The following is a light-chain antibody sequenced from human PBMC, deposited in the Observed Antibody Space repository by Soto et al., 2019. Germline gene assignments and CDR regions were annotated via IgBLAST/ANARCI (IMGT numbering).Light chain of an antibody. CDR3: QQYVTAFRS. J-gene: IGKJ1*01. V-gene: IGKV1-5*03. CDR2: KAS. CDR1: QSISSW. Sequence: DIHMTQSPSTLSAFVAAIVTITCRASQSISSWLAWYQQKPGTAPKLLIYKASSLQSGVPSRFSGSGSGTEFTLTISSLQPDDFATYYCQQYVTAFRSFGQGTKVDNK.